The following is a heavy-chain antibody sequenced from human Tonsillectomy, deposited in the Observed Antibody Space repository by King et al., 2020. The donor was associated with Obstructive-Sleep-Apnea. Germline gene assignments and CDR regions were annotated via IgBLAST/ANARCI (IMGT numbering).Heavy chain of an antibody. V-gene: IGHV4-4*02. CDR3: ASDLGYCSSTSCYPEYYFDY. D-gene: IGHD2-2*01. J-gene: IGHJ4*02. CDR2: IYHSGST. CDR1: GGSISSSNW. Sequence: VQLQESGPGLVKPSGTLSLTCAVSGGSISSSNWWSWVRQPPGKGLEWIGEIYHSGSTNYNPSLKSRVTISVDKSKNQFSLKLSSVTAADTAVYYCASDLGYCSSTSCYPEYYFDYWGQGTLVTVSS.